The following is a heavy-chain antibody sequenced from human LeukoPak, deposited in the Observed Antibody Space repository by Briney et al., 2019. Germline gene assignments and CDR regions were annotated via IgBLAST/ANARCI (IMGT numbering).Heavy chain of an antibody. D-gene: IGHD4-17*01. CDR2: IYYSGST. CDR3: ARVRGSDYGDYYYYYYGMDV. J-gene: IGHJ6*02. V-gene: IGHV4-59*08. CDR1: GGSISSYY. Sequence: SETLYLTCTVSGGSISSYYWSWIRQPPGKGLEWIGYIYYSGSTNYTPYLKSRVTISVDTSKNQFSLKLSSVTAADTAVYYCARVRGSDYGDYYYYYYGMDVWGQGTTVTVSS.